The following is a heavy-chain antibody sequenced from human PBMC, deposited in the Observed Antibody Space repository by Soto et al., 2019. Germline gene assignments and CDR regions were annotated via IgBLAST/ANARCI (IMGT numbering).Heavy chain of an antibody. CDR3: ARDPPEGIAAAGLDY. Sequence: GGSLRLSCAASGFTFSSYGMHWVRQAPGKGLEWVAVIWYDGSNKYYADSVKGRFTISRDNSKNTLYLQMNSLRAEDTAVYYCARDPPEGIAAAGLDYWGQGTLVTVSA. CDR2: IWYDGSNK. V-gene: IGHV3-33*01. D-gene: IGHD6-13*01. CDR1: GFTFSSYG. J-gene: IGHJ4*02.